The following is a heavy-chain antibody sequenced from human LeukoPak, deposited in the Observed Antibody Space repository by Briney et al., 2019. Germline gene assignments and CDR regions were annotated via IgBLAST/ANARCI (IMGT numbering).Heavy chain of an antibody. Sequence: GGSLRLSCAASGFTFSSYGMHWVRQAPGKGLGWVAFIRYDGSNKYYADSVKGRFTISRDNSLNTLHLQMNSLKTEDTAVYYCAREFGHNRWYFDYWGQGALVTVSS. D-gene: IGHD5-24*01. CDR1: GFTFSSYG. J-gene: IGHJ4*02. V-gene: IGHV3-30*02. CDR3: AREFGHNRWYFDY. CDR2: IRYDGSNK.